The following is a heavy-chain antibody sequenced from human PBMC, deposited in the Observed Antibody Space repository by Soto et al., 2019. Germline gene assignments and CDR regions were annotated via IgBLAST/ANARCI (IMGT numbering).Heavy chain of an antibody. CDR3: ARGDYHDTSGPFSDAFDI. CDR2: ISGSGDRT. CDR1: GFTFSSYA. V-gene: IGHV3-23*01. J-gene: IGHJ3*02. Sequence: GGSLRLSCAASGFTFSSYALSWVRQAPGKGLEWVSTISGSGDRTYHADSVKGRFTISRDNSKNTLYLQMNSLRAEDTAVYYCARGDYHDTSGPFSDAFDIWGQGTMVTVSS. D-gene: IGHD3-22*01.